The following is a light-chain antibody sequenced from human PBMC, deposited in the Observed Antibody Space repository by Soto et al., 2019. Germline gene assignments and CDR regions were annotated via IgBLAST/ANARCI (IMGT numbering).Light chain of an antibody. CDR3: QQYSNWPPWT. J-gene: IGKJ1*01. CDR1: QSVGSSY. CDR2: RAS. Sequence: EIVMTHSPATLSVSPGERATLSCRAIQSVGSSYLAWYQQKPGQGPRLLLFRASSRATGVLARFSASGSGTEFSPPISGLQSEEFATYYCQQYSNWPPWTFGPGTKVDIK. V-gene: IGKV3-15*01.